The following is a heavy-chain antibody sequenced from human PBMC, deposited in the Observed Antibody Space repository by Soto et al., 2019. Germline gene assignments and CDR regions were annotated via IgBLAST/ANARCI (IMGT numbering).Heavy chain of an antibody. V-gene: IGHV4-39*01. CDR1: GGSVTNINYF. CDR2: IYYTGTT. CDR3: ARHEYVSSSYDLLDV. J-gene: IGHJ3*01. Sequence: SETLSLTCSVSGGSVTNINYFWAWIRQSPGKGLEWIANIYYTGTTFYNPSLRSRVSMTIDASKNRFSLNLSSVTASDTALYYCARHEYVSSSYDLLDVWGRGTMVTVSS. D-gene: IGHD3-22*01.